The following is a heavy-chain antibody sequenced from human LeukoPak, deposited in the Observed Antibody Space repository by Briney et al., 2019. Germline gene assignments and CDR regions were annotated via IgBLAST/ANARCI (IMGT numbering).Heavy chain of an antibody. Sequence: SVKVSCKASGGTFSSYAISWVRQAPGQGLEWMGGIIPIFGTANYAQKFQGRVTITADESTSTAYMELSSLRSEDTAVYYCARDGIAAAGRYYYGMDVWGQGTTVTVSS. J-gene: IGHJ6*02. D-gene: IGHD6-13*01. CDR2: IIPIFGTA. V-gene: IGHV1-69*13. CDR1: GGTFSSYA. CDR3: ARDGIAAAGRYYYGMDV.